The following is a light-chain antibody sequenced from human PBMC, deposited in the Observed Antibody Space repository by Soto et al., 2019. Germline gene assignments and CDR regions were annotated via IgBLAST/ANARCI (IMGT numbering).Light chain of an antibody. V-gene: IGKV3-11*01. Sequence: EIVLTQSPATLSLSPGERATLSCRASQGVSSHLAWYQQKPGQSPRLLIYDASNRATGIPARFSGSGSGTDFTLTISSLEPEDFAFYFCQQRSHWPTFGQGTKVDIK. CDR2: DAS. CDR1: QGVSSH. CDR3: QQRSHWPT. J-gene: IGKJ1*01.